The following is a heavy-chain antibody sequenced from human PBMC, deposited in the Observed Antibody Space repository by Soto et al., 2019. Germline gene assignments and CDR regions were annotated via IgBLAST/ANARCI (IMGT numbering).Heavy chain of an antibody. Sequence: EVQLVESGGGLVQPGRSLRLSCAASGFTFDDYAMHWVRQAPGKGLEWVSGITWNSGNIDYADSVRGRFTSSRDNATNSLYLQITSLRVEDTSLYSCAKDAKDVVVIPAAIPLGDYYPYMDVWCKATTVTVSS. J-gene: IGHJ6*03. D-gene: IGHD2-2*01. V-gene: IGHV3-9*01. CDR2: ITWNSGNI. CDR3: AKDAKDVVVIPAAIPLGDYYPYMDV. CDR1: GFTFDDYA.